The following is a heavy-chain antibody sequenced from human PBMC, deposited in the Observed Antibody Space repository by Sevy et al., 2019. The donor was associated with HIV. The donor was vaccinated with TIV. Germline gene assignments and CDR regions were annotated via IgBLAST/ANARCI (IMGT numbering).Heavy chain of an antibody. CDR2: IHSDDTT. J-gene: IGHJ4*02. D-gene: IGHD5-18*01. V-gene: IGHV3-66*01. CDR3: ARGKSGYGYALNY. Sequence: GESLKISCAASGFTVNSNYMTWVRPAPGKGLEGGPVIHSDDTTYHADSVKDRFTISRDNFKNTLYLHMSSLRAEDTAVYYCARGKSGYGYALNYWGQGTLVTVSS. CDR1: GFTVNSNY.